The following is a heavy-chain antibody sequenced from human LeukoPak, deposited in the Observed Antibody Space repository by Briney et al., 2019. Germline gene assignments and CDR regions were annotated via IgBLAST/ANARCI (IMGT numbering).Heavy chain of an antibody. D-gene: IGHD3-10*01. CDR3: ARGRLLWFGELGYYMDV. V-gene: IGHV1-8*03. CDR1: GYTFTSYD. CDR2: MNPNSGNT. Sequence: ASVKVSCKASGYTFTSYDINWVRQATGQGLEWMGWMNPNSGNTGYAQKFQGRVTNTRNTSISTAYMELSSLRSEDTAVYYCARGRLLWFGELGYYMDVWGKGTTVTVSS. J-gene: IGHJ6*03.